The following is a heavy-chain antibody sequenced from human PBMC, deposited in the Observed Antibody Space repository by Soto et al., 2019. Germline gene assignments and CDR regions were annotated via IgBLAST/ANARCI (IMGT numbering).Heavy chain of an antibody. Sequence: VQLVESGAAVKKPGASVKVSCKASGGTFSSYAISWVRQAPGQGLEWLGGIIPISGTANYAQKFQGRVTITADESTSTAYMELSSLRSEDTAVYYCARSQGSSTSLEIYYYYYYGMDVWGQGTTVTVSS. CDR3: ARSQGSSTSLEIYYYYYYGMDV. J-gene: IGHJ6*02. D-gene: IGHD2-2*01. CDR1: GGTFSSYA. V-gene: IGHV1-69*01. CDR2: IIPISGTA.